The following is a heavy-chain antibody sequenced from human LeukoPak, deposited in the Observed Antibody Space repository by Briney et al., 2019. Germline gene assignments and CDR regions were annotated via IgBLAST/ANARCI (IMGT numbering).Heavy chain of an antibody. CDR3: ARELSRRIQLWLYGMDV. Sequence: GGSLRLSCAASGFNFADYGMSWVRQAPGKGLEWVSGINWNAGSTGYADSVKGRFTISRDNAKTSLYLQMNSLRAEDTAVYYCARELSRRIQLWLYGMDVWGQGTTVTVSS. V-gene: IGHV3-20*04. D-gene: IGHD5-18*01. J-gene: IGHJ6*02. CDR1: GFNFADYG. CDR2: INWNAGST.